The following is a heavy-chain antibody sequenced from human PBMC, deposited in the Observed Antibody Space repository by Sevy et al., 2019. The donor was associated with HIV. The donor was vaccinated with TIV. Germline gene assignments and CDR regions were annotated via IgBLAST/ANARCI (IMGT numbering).Heavy chain of an antibody. CDR2: INSDGSST. V-gene: IGHV3-74*01. J-gene: IGHJ5*02. CDR3: ARGTCSSTSCYGDNWFDP. D-gene: IGHD2-2*01. Sequence: GGSLRLSCAASGFTFSSYWMHWVRQAPGKGLVWVSRINSDGSSTSYADSVKGRFTISRDNAKNTLYLQMNRLGAEDTAVYYCARGTCSSTSCYGDNWFDPWGQGTLVTVSS. CDR1: GFTFSSYW.